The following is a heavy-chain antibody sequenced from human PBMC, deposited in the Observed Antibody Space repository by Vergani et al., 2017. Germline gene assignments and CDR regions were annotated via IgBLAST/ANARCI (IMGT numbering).Heavy chain of an antibody. CDR2: ISGSGGST. J-gene: IGHJ4*02. D-gene: IGHD6-13*01. Sequence: EVQLLESGGDLVQPGGSLRLSCAASGFTFNHYAMNWVRQAPGKGLEWVSGISGSGGSTYYAGSVKGRFTISRDSSKNTLYLQMNSLRAEDTAVYYCAKDGLGGRIAAGRGDFDYWGQGTLVTVSS. CDR1: GFTFNHYA. CDR3: AKDGLGGRIAAGRGDFDY. V-gene: IGHV3-23*01.